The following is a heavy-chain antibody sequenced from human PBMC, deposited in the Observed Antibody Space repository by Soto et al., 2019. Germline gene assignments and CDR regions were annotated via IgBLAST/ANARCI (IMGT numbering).Heavy chain of an antibody. J-gene: IGHJ4*02. Sequence: QVQLVESGGGVVQPGRSPRLSCAASGFTFSSYAMHWVRQAPGKGLEWVAVISYDGSKKYYADSVKGRFTISRDNSKNTLYLQMNSLSAEDTAVYYCARDPGRYFDYWGQGTLVTVSS. CDR2: ISYDGSKK. V-gene: IGHV3-30-3*01. D-gene: IGHD1-26*01. CDR1: GFTFSSYA. CDR3: ARDPGRYFDY.